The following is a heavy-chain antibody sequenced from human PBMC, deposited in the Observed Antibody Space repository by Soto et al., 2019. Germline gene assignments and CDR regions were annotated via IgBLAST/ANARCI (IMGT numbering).Heavy chain of an antibody. Sequence: SETLSLTCAVYGGSFSDYFWSWLRQPPGKGLEWIGEINHSGSTSYNPSLKSRVTISVNTSKNQFSLNLSSVTAADTAVYYCARTYNQYYFDYWGQGPLVTVSS. CDR1: GGSFSDYF. CDR2: INHSGST. CDR3: ARTYNQYYFDY. V-gene: IGHV4-34*01. D-gene: IGHD1-1*01. J-gene: IGHJ4*02.